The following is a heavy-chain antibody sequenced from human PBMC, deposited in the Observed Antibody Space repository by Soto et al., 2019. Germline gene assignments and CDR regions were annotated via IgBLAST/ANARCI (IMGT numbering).Heavy chain of an antibody. CDR2: ISYDGSNK. D-gene: IGHD2-2*01. Sequence: GALRLSCAASGFTFSSYGMHWVRQAPGKGLEWVAVISYDGSNKYYADSVKGRFTISRDNSKNTLYLQMNSLRAEDTAVYYCARASDCSSTSCYADYYYYMDVWGKGTTVTVSS. J-gene: IGHJ6*03. CDR3: ARASDCSSTSCYADYYYYMDV. V-gene: IGHV3-30*03. CDR1: GFTFSSYG.